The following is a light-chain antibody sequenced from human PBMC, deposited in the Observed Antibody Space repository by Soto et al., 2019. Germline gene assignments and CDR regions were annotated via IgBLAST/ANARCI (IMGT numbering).Light chain of an antibody. CDR1: HNINTY. CDR2: APS. CDR3: QLSDSSLT. Sequence: DIQMTQSPSSLSASVGDRVAITCRASHNINTYLNWYQQRPGKAPRLLIYAPSSVQGGVPSRFSGSGSGTDFTLTISSLQPEDFATYYCQLSDSSLTFGQGTRLEIE. V-gene: IGKV1-39*01. J-gene: IGKJ5*01.